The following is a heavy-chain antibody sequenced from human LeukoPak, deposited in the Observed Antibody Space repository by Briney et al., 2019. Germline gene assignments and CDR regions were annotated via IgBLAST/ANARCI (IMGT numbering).Heavy chain of an antibody. CDR1: GGSISSSNFY. CDR2: INHSGST. CDR3: ARGKAMVLLWFRELSWFDP. D-gene: IGHD3-10*01. Sequence: KPSETLSLTCTVSGGSISSSNFYWDWIRQPPGKGLEWIGEINHSGSTNYNPSLKSRVTISVDTSKNQFSLKLSSVTAADTAVYYCARGKAMVLLWFRELSWFDPWGQGTLVTVSS. V-gene: IGHV4-39*07. J-gene: IGHJ5*02.